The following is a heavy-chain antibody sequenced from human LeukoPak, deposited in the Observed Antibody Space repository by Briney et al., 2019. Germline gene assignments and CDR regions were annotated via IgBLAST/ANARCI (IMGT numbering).Heavy chain of an antibody. CDR3: ARGLRTGPGIDAFDI. Sequence: SETLSLTCTVSGGSISSSSYYWGWIRQPPGKGLEWIGSIYYSGSTYYNPSLKSRVTISVDTSKNQFSLKLSSVTAADTAVYYRARGLRTGPGIDAFDIWGQGTMVTVSS. D-gene: IGHD7-27*01. V-gene: IGHV4-39*07. CDR1: GGSISSSSYY. CDR2: IYYSGST. J-gene: IGHJ3*02.